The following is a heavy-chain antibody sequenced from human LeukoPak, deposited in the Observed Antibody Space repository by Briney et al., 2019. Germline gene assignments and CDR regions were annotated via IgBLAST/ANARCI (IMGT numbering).Heavy chain of an antibody. D-gene: IGHD1/OR15-1a*01. CDR1: GGSISSYY. V-gene: IGHV4-59*01. Sequence: SETLSLTCTVSGGSISSYYWSWIRQPPGKGLEWIGYIYYSGSTNYNPSLKSRVTISVDTSKNQFSLKLSSVTAADTAVYYCASPGDYAPLEQRYWGQGTLVTVSS. J-gene: IGHJ4*02. CDR3: ASPGDYAPLEQRY. CDR2: IYYSGST.